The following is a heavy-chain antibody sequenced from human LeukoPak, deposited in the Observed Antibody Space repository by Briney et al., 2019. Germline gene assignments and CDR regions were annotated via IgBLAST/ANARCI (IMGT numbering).Heavy chain of an antibody. CDR3: AKRSAAANYYFDY. J-gene: IGHJ4*02. V-gene: IGHV3-23*01. CDR1: GFTFSSYA. Sequence: GGSLRLSCAASGFTFSSYAMSWVRQAPGKGLEWVSTISNSGGSTYYADSVKGRFTISRDNSKNTLYLQMNSLRAEDTAVYYCAKRSAAANYYFDYWGQGTLVTVSS. D-gene: IGHD6-13*01. CDR2: ISNSGGST.